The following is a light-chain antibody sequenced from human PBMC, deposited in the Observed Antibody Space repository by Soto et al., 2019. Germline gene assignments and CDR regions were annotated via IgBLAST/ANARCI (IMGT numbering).Light chain of an antibody. Sequence: QSVLTQPASVSGSPGQSITVSGTGTTSDIGTYNYVSWYQQHPGKAPKLIIYEVNNRPSGVSNRFSGSKSANTVSLTISGRQDEDEADYYCASFTTSSTRVFGTGTKLTVL. CDR2: EVN. V-gene: IGLV2-14*01. CDR3: ASFTTSSTRV. CDR1: TSDIGTYNY. J-gene: IGLJ1*01.